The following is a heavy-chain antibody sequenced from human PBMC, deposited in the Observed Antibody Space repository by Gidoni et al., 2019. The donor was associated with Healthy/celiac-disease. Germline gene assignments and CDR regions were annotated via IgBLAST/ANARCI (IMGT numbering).Heavy chain of an antibody. D-gene: IGHD5-12*01. CDR3: ARHADVDIVATILGFKYYYGMDV. CDR2: IYPGDSDT. J-gene: IGHJ6*02. V-gene: IGHV5-51*01. Sequence: EVQLVQSGAEVKKPGESLKISCKGSGYSFTSYWIGWVRQMPGKGLEWMGIIYPGDSDTRYSPSFQGQVTISAEKSISTAYLQWSSLKASDTAMYYCARHADVDIVATILGFKYYYGMDVWGQGTTVTVSS. CDR1: GYSFTSYW.